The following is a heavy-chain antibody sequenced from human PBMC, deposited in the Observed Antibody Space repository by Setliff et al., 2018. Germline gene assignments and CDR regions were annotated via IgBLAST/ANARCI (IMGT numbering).Heavy chain of an antibody. CDR1: GYTFSHSG. J-gene: IGHJ4*02. CDR3: SRLVRYCSKTTCQTASGAEV. D-gene: IGHD2-15*01. V-gene: IGHV1-18*01. CDR2: ISVYSGNT. Sequence: ASVKVSCKASGYTFSHSGITWVRQAPGQGLGWMGWISVYSGNTNYAQKLQGRVTMTTDATTSTAYMELRGLTFDDTAVYYCSRLVRYCSKTTCQTASGAEVWGQGTLVTVSS.